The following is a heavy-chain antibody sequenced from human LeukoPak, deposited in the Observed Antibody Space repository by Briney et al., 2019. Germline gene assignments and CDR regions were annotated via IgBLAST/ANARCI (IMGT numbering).Heavy chain of an antibody. D-gene: IGHD5-18*01. V-gene: IGHV1-2*02. CDR1: GYTFTGYY. CDR2: INPNSGGT. Sequence: ASVKVSCKASGYTFTGYYMHWVRQAPGQGLEWMGWINPNSGGTNYAQKFQGRVTMTRDTSISTAYMELSRLRSDDTAMYYCAREDTAMVPFDYWGQGTLVTVSS. CDR3: AREDTAMVPFDY. J-gene: IGHJ4*02.